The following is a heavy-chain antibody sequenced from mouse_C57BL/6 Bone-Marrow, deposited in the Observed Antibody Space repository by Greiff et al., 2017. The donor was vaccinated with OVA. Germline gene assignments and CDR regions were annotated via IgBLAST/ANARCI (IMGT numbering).Heavy chain of an antibody. J-gene: IGHJ1*03. V-gene: IGHV1-80*01. CDR1: GYAFSSYW. CDR3: ARTPLYGSSHWYFDV. D-gene: IGHD1-1*01. Sequence: QVQLQQSGAELVKPGASVKISCKASGYAFSSYWMNWVKQRPGKGLEWIGQIYPGDGDTNYNGKFKGKATLTADKSSSTAYMQLSSLTSEDSAVYFCARTPLYGSSHWYFDVWGTGTTVTVSS. CDR2: IYPGDGDT.